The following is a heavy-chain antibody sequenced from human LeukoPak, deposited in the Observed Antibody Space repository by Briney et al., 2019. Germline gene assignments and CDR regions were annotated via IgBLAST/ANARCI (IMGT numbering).Heavy chain of an antibody. CDR1: GFTFSSDG. J-gene: IGHJ4*02. CDR3: AKEAHSGSYFDY. D-gene: IGHD3-22*01. V-gene: IGHV3-33*06. Sequence: PGGSLRLSCAASGFTFSSDGMHWFRQAPGKGLEWVAVIWYDGSNKYYADSVKGRFTISRDNSKNTLYLQMNSLRAEDTAVYYCAKEAHSGSYFDYWGQGTLVTVSS. CDR2: IWYDGSNK.